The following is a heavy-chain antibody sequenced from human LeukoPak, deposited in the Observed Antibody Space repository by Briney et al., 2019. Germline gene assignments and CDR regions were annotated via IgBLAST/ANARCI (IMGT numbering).Heavy chain of an antibody. CDR3: ARRRRYCSSTSCYKGAGINWFDP. V-gene: IGHV4-39*01. J-gene: IGHJ5*02. D-gene: IGHD2-2*02. CDR2: IHYSGHT. CDR1: GGSSSSGSHY. Sequence: SETLSLTCAVSGGSSSSGSHYWAWIRQSPGKGLEWLGSIHYSGHTYYNPSVKSRLTISVDTSKNQLSLRLSSVTAADTAVYYCARRRRYCSSTSCYKGAGINWFDPWGQGTLVTVSS.